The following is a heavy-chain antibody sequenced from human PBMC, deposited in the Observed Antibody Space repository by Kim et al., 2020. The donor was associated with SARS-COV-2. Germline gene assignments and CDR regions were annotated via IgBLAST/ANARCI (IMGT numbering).Heavy chain of an antibody. Sequence: GGSLRLSCAASGFTFSSYAMHWVRQAPGKGLEWVAVISYDGSNKYYADSVKGRFTISRDNSKNTLYLQMNSLRAEDTAVYYCARDLSRWLQIGGFDYWG. CDR3: ARDLSRWLQIGGFDY. D-gene: IGHD5-12*01. CDR1: GFTFSSYA. J-gene: IGHJ4*01. CDR2: ISYDGSNK. V-gene: IGHV3-30*04.